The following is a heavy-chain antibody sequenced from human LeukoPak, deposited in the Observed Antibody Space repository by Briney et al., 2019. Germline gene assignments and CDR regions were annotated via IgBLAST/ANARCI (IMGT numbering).Heavy chain of an antibody. D-gene: IGHD3-3*01. CDR3: ATPAKDFWSGYPYPPYYYYMDV. CDR1: GGTFSSYA. CDR2: IIPIFGTA. V-gene: IGHV1-69*05. J-gene: IGHJ6*03. Sequence: SVKVPCKASGGTFSSYAISWVRQAPGQGLEWMGGIIPIFGTANYAQKFQGRVTITTDESTSTAYMELSSLRSEDTAVYYCATPAKDFWSGYPYPPYYYYMDVWGKGTTVTVSS.